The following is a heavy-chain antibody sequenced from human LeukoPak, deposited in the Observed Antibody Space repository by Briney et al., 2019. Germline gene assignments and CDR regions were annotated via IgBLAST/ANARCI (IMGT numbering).Heavy chain of an antibody. CDR3: AKDMGYSSSWIGAFDI. J-gene: IGHJ3*02. CDR2: ISSSGSTI. Sequence: GGSLRLSCAASRFTFSDYYMSWIRQAPGKGLEWVSYISSSGSTIYYADSVKGRFTISRDNAKNSLYLQMNSLRAEDTALYYCAKDMGYSSSWIGAFDIWGQGTMVTVSS. V-gene: IGHV3-11*01. D-gene: IGHD6-13*01. CDR1: RFTFSDYY.